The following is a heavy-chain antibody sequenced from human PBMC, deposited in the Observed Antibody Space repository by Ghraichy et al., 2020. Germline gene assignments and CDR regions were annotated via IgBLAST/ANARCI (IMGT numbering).Heavy chain of an antibody. Sequence: ASVKVSCKASGYTFTSYDINWVRQATGQGLEWMGWMNPNSGNTGYAQKFQGRVTMTRNTSISTAYMELSSLRSEDTAMYYCARALSSWYSSSWYGGYYDSSGYYGYWGQGTLVTVSS. CDR3: ARALSSWYSSSWYGGYYDSSGYYGY. V-gene: IGHV1-8*01. J-gene: IGHJ4*02. D-gene: IGHD3-22*01. CDR1: GYTFTSYD. CDR2: MNPNSGNT.